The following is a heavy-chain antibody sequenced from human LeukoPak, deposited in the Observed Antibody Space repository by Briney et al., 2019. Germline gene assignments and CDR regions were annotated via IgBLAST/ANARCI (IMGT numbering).Heavy chain of an antibody. CDR3: ARDVTMDGYNGALDY. V-gene: IGHV3-33*01. Sequence: GGSLRLSCAASGFTFSSYGMPWVRQAPGKGLEWVAVIWYDGSNKYYADSVKGRFTISRDNSKNTLYLQMNSLRAEDTAVYYCARDVTMDGYNGALDYWGQGTLVTVSS. J-gene: IGHJ4*02. CDR1: GFTFSSYG. D-gene: IGHD5-24*01. CDR2: IWYDGSNK.